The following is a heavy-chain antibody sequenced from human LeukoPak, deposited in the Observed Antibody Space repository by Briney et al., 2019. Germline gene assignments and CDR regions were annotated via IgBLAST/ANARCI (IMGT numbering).Heavy chain of an antibody. CDR3: ATEPAGYYDSSGLGAFDI. D-gene: IGHD3-22*01. CDR2: FDPEDGET. J-gene: IGHJ3*02. V-gene: IGHV1-24*01. CDR1: GYTLTELS. Sequence: ASVKVSCKVSGYTLTELSMHWVRQAPGIGLEWMGGFDPEDGETIYAQKFQGRVTMTEDTSTDTAYMELSSLRSEDTAVYYCATEPAGYYDSSGLGAFDIWGQGTMVTVSS.